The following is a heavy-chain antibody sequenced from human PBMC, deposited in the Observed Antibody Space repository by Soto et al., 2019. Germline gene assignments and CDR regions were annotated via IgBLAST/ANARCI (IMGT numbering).Heavy chain of an antibody. CDR2: IYHSGST. Sequence: PSETLSLTCAVSGGSISSTNWWSWVRQPPGKGLEWIGEIYHSGSTNYNPSLKSRITISVDKSKNQFSLHLSSVTAADTAIYYCTQVPAAMLSFDYWGQGTLVTVSS. V-gene: IGHV4-4*02. CDR3: TQVPAAMLSFDY. CDR1: GGSISSTNW. J-gene: IGHJ4*02. D-gene: IGHD2-2*01.